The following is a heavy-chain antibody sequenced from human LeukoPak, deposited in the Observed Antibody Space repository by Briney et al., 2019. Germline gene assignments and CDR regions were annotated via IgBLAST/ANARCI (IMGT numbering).Heavy chain of an antibody. CDR3: ARDYPSRITMIVVVRALDY. CDR2: ISYDGSNK. Sequence: GGSLRLSCAASGFTFSSYAMHWVRQAPGKGLEWVAVISYDGSNKYYADSVKGRFTISRDNSKNTLYLQMNSLRAEDTAVYYCARDYPSRITMIVVVRALDYWGQGTLVTVSS. J-gene: IGHJ4*02. CDR1: GFTFSSYA. V-gene: IGHV3-30-3*01. D-gene: IGHD3-22*01.